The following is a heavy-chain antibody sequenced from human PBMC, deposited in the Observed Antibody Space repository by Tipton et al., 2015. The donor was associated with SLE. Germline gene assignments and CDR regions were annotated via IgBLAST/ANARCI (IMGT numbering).Heavy chain of an antibody. Sequence: TLSLTCTVSGGSISSYYWSWIRQPPGKGLEWIGYIYYSGSTNYNPSLKSRVTISVDTSKNQFSPKLSSATAADTAVYYCARGSSLAAFDIWGQGTMVTVSS. CDR1: GGSISSYY. V-gene: IGHV4-59*12. J-gene: IGHJ3*02. CDR2: IYYSGST. CDR3: ARGSSLAAFDI.